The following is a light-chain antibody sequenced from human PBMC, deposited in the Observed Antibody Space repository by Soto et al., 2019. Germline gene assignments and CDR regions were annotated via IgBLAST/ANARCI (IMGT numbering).Light chain of an antibody. CDR1: GNAVSYQL. Sequence: QSALTQPASVSGSPGQSITISCSGNAVSYQLVSCYQQQPGKAPKLILYDLTTRPSGVSNRFSGFKSGTTASLAISGLQAEDEGYYYCWSYVGTSNDVFGTGTKVTVL. J-gene: IGLJ1*01. CDR3: WSYVGTSNDV. CDR2: DLT. V-gene: IGLV2-23*02.